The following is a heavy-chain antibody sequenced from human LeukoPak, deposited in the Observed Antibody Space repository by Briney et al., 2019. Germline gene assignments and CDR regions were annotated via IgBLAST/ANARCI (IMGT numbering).Heavy chain of an antibody. Sequence: SETLSLTCTVSGGSISSYYWSWIRQPPGKGLEWIGYIYYSGSTNYNPSLKSRVTISVDTSKNQFSPKLSSVTAADTAVYYCARGFAAAGIDYWGQGTLVTVSS. CDR1: GGSISSYY. J-gene: IGHJ4*02. CDR2: IYYSGST. D-gene: IGHD6-13*01. CDR3: ARGFAAAGIDY. V-gene: IGHV4-59*01.